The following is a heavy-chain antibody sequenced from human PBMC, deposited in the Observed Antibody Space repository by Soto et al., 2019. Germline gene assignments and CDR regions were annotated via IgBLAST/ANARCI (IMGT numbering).Heavy chain of an antibody. V-gene: IGHV4-59*01. CDR2: IYYSWST. CDR3: ARAMALDYYILTGRGGVSLDP. Sequence: SETLSLTCTVSGGSISSYYWSWIRQPPGKGLEWIGYIYYSWSTNYNPSLKSRVTISVDTSKNQFSLKLSSVTAADTAVYYCARAMALDYYILTGRGGVSLDPWGQAILVTVS. CDR1: GGSISSYY. D-gene: IGHD3-9*01. J-gene: IGHJ5*02.